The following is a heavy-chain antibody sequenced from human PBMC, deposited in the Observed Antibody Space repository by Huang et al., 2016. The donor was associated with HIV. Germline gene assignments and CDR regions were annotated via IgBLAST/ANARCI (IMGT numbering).Heavy chain of an antibody. V-gene: IGHV3-11*01. J-gene: IGHJ5*02. CDR1: GFTFSDYY. D-gene: IGHD2-15*01. CDR3: ARGRYRLHP. Sequence: QVQLVESGGGLVKPEGSLRLSCAASGFTFSDYYMAWIRQAPGKGLEWISYISNTGDTIYYADSVRDRFTISRDNAKKSLSLQINGLRADDTAVYYCARGRYRLHPWGQGALVVVSS. CDR2: ISNTGDTI.